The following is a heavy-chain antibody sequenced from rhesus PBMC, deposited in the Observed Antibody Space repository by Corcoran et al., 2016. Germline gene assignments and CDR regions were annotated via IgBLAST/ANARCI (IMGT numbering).Heavy chain of an antibody. CDR2: IKSKADGVTA. CDR1: GLTLRTFW. D-gene: IGHD5-24*01. V-gene: IGHV3-30*01. Sequence: EVQLVESWDGLFQPGGSLRMHCEDSGLTLRTFWINSVRQAQGKVLEWVARIKSKADGVTADYAASWQGRFTISRVDSKNTRYLQMNILKTEDTAVYYCTTDLWVGTVIDYLGQGVLVTVSS. J-gene: IGHJ4*01. CDR3: TTDLWVGTVIDY.